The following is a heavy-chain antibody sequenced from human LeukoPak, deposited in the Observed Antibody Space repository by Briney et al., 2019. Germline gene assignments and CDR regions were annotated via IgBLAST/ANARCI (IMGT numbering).Heavy chain of an antibody. V-gene: IGHV3-11*04. D-gene: IGHD3-9*01. J-gene: IGHJ4*02. CDR1: GFTFSDYY. CDR2: ISSSGSTI. Sequence: GGSLRLSCAASGFTFSDYYMSWIRQAPGKGLEWVSYISSSGSTIYYADSVKGRFTISRDNAKNSLYLQMNSLRAEDTAVYYCARRGSYYDILTGYYQYYFDYWGQGTLVTVSS. CDR3: ARRGSYYDILTGYYQYYFDY.